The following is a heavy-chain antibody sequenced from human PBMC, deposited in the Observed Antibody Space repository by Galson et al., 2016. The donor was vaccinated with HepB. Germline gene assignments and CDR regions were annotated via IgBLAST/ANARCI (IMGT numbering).Heavy chain of an antibody. J-gene: IGHJ4*02. CDR2: FGGXXSPT. CDR3: ARGGGHGCFDY. CDR1: GFTFYNYA. D-gene: IGHD3-10*01. Sequence: SLRLSCAASGFTFYNYAMDWVRQAPGGGLEWVALFGGXXSPTXXXDSVGGRLSISRDQSKNTLYPQMNSLGAEDTALYYCARGGGHGCFDYWGQGTQVTVSX. V-gene: IGHV3-23*01.